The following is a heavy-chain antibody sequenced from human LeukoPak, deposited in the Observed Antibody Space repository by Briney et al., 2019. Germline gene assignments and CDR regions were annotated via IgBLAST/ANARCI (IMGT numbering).Heavy chain of an antibody. D-gene: IGHD6-13*01. CDR2: IWYDGSYK. J-gene: IGHJ4*02. V-gene: IGHV3-33*06. CDR1: GFTFSNYG. Sequence: GGSLRLSCAASGFTFSNYGMHWVRQAPGKGLYWVAVIWYDGSYKYYADSVKGRFTISRDNSKNTLYLQMNSLRAEDTAVYYCAKVVQYTASTGTGLDYWGQGTLVTVSS. CDR3: AKVVQYTASTGTGLDY.